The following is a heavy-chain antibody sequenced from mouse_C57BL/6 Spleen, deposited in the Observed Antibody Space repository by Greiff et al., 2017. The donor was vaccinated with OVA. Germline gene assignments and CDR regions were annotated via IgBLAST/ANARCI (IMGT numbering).Heavy chain of an antibody. CDR1: GYTFTSYW. J-gene: IGHJ2*01. V-gene: IGHV1-69*01. CDR2: IDPSDSYT. D-gene: IGHD2-3*01. Sequence: VQLQQPGAELVMPGASVKLSCKASGYTFTSYWMHWVKQRPGQGLEWIGEIDPSDSYTNYNQKFKGKSTLTVDKSSSTAYMQLSSLTSEDSAVYYCARNGWLDDWGQGTTLTVSS. CDR3: ARNGWLDD.